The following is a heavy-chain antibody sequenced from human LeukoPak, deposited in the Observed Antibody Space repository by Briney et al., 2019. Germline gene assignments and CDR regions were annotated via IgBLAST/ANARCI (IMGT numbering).Heavy chain of an antibody. V-gene: IGHV1-18*01. CDR1: GGTFSSYT. Sequence: ASVKVSCKASGGTFSSYTISWVRQAPGQGLEWMGWISAYNGNTNYAQKLQGRVTMTTDTSTSTAYMELRSLRSDDTAVYYCASDTLRFLEWPEDNWFDPWGQGTLVTVSS. J-gene: IGHJ5*02. D-gene: IGHD3-3*01. CDR2: ISAYNGNT. CDR3: ASDTLRFLEWPEDNWFDP.